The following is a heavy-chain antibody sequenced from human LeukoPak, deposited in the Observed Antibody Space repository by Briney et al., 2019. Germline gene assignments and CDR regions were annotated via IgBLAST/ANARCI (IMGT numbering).Heavy chain of an antibody. Sequence: GGSLRLSCAASGFTFSDYYMSWIRRAPGKGLEWVSYISSSGNTIYYADSVKGRFTISRDNAKKSLYLQMNSLRAEDTALYYCAKDLRYCSGGSCYPIYYYGMDVWGQGTTVTVSS. CDR1: GFTFSDYY. CDR2: ISSSGNTI. CDR3: AKDLRYCSGGSCYPIYYYGMDV. D-gene: IGHD2-15*01. V-gene: IGHV3-11*01. J-gene: IGHJ6*02.